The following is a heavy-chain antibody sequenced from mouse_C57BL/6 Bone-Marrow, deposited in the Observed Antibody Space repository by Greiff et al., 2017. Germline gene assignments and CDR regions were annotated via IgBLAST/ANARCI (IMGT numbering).Heavy chain of an antibody. Sequence: LQESGPGLVQPSQSLSITCTVSGFSLTSYGVHWVRQSPGKGLEWLGVIWRGGSTDYNAAFMSRLSITKDNSKSQVFFKMNSLQADDTAIYYCAKEFYGFYYYAMDYWGQGTSVTVSS. CDR1: GFSLTSYG. D-gene: IGHD1-2*01. V-gene: IGHV2-5*01. J-gene: IGHJ4*01. CDR3: AKEFYGFYYYAMDY. CDR2: IWRGGST.